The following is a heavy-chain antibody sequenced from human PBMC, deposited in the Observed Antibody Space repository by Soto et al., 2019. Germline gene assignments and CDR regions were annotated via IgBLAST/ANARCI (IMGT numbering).Heavy chain of an antibody. CDR2: IYYSGST. D-gene: IGHD2-2*01. CDR3: ARPGYCSSTSCPTPHAFDI. V-gene: IGHV4-39*01. J-gene: IGHJ3*02. Sequence: PSETLSLTCTVSGGSISSSSYYWGWIRQPPGKGLEWIGSIYYSGSTYYNPSLKSRVTVSVDTSKNQFSLKLSSVTAADTAVYYCARPGYCSSTSCPTPHAFDIWGQGTMVTVSS. CDR1: GGSISSSSYY.